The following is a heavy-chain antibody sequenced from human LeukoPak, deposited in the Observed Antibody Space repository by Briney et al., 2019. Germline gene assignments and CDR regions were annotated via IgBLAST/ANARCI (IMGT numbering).Heavy chain of an antibody. D-gene: IGHD3-10*01. J-gene: IGHJ4*02. CDR1: GGSFSGYY. CDR3: ARGRGTMVRASVDY. CDR2: INHSGST. Sequence: PSETLSLTCAVYGGSFSGYYWSWIRQPPGKGLEWIGEINHSGSTNYNPSLKSRVTISVDTSKNQFSLKLSSVTAADTAVYYCARGRGTMVRASVDYWGQGTLVTVSS. V-gene: IGHV4-34*01.